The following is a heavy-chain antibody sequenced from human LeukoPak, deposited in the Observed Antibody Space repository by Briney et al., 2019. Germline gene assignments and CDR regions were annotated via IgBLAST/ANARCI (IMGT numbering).Heavy chain of an antibody. Sequence: GGSLRLSCAASGFTFSSYGMHWVRQAPGKGLEWVAFIRYDGSNKYYADSVEGRFTISRDNSKNTLYLQMNSLRAEDTAVYYCAKDILSAREWFGELYFDYWGQGTLVTVSS. CDR2: IRYDGSNK. V-gene: IGHV3-30*02. D-gene: IGHD3-10*01. CDR1: GFTFSSYG. J-gene: IGHJ4*02. CDR3: AKDILSAREWFGELYFDY.